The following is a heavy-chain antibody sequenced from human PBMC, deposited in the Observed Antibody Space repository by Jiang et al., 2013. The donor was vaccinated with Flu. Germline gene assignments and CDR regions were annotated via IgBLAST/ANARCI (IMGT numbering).Heavy chain of an antibody. Sequence: SGAEVKKPGASVTVSCQISGHTLSELSIHWVRQAPGKGLEWMGGFNLESRQRVYAQKFQGRISMTDDTSTDTTYLELSSLRSEDTAVYYCAREVASVSIFGVVTDYYYYGLDVWGQGTTVIVSS. CDR1: GHTLSELS. D-gene: IGHD3-3*01. V-gene: IGHV1-24*01. CDR2: FNLESRQR. J-gene: IGHJ6*02. CDR3: AREVASVSIFGVVTDYYYYGLDV.